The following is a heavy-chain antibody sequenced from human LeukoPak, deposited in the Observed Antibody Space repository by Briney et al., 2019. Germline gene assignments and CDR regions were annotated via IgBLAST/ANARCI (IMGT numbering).Heavy chain of an antibody. CDR3: ARDARNSGYGCDL. V-gene: IGHV3-48*01. Sequence: PGGSLRLSCAASGFILSQYGFNWVRQAPGKGLEWVSHIRYTSETFYADSVEGRFTISRDHARNSLYLQMNNLRGEDTAIYYCARDARNSGYGCDLWGQGTLVTVSS. CDR1: GFILSQYG. CDR2: IRYTSET. D-gene: IGHD5-12*01. J-gene: IGHJ5*02.